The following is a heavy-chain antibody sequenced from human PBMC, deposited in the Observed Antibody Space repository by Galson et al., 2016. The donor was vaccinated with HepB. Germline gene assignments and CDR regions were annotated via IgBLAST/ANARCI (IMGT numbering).Heavy chain of an antibody. V-gene: IGHV4-39*01. Sequence: SETLSLTCTVSGASISNSDYYWDWIRQPPGKGLEWIGGIFYGGRTYYSPSLKGRVALSIDTSKNQFSLILNSLTAADTAVYYCGRLAHWFRQVDFRGQGTLVTVSS. D-gene: IGHD3-10*01. CDR2: IFYGGRT. J-gene: IGHJ4*02. CDR3: GRLAHWFRQVDF. CDR1: GASISNSDYY.